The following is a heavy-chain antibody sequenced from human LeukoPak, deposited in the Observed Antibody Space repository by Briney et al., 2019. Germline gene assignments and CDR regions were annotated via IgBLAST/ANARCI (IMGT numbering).Heavy chain of an antibody. J-gene: IGHJ6*03. CDR3: ASVCSGGSCYSDYYYMDV. CDR2: INPNSGGP. CDR1: GYTFTGYY. Sequence: ASVKVSCKASGYTFTGYYMHWVRQAPGQGLEWMGWINPNSGGPNYAQKFQGRVTMTRDTSISTAYMELSRLRSDDTAVYYCASVCSGGSCYSDYYYMDVWGKGTTVTVSS. V-gene: IGHV1-2*02. D-gene: IGHD2-15*01.